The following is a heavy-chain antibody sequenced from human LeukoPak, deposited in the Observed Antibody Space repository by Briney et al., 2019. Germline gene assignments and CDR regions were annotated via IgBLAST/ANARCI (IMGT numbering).Heavy chain of an antibody. J-gene: IGHJ4*02. CDR2: INHSGST. V-gene: IGHV4-39*07. CDR3: ARVEVVTATLGYYFDC. D-gene: IGHD2-21*02. CDR1: GGSISSGGYY. Sequence: SETLSLTCTVSGGSISSGGYYWSWIRQPPGKGLEWIGEINHSGSTNYNPSLKSRVTISVDTSKNQFSLKLSSVTAADTAVYYCARVEVVTATLGYYFDCWGQGTLVTVSS.